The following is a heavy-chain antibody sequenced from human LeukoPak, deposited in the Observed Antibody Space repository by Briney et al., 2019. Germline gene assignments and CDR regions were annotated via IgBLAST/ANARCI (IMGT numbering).Heavy chain of an antibody. V-gene: IGHV3-48*04. D-gene: IGHD6-13*01. CDR1: GFTFSSYS. CDR3: ASHQGYSSGWYPGHRLDP. Sequence: GGSLRLSCAASGFTFSSYSMNWVRQVPGKGLEWVSYISGSGSTIYYADSVKGRFTISRDNAKNSLYLQMNSLRAEDTAIYYCASHQGYSSGWYPGHRLDPWGQGTLVIVSS. J-gene: IGHJ5*02. CDR2: ISGSGSTI.